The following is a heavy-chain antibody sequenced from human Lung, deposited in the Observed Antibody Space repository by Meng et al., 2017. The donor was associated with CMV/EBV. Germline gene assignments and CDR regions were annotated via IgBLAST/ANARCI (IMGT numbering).Heavy chain of an antibody. J-gene: IGHJ4*02. Sequence: GESLKISCAASGFTFSRYWMHWARQAPGKGLVWVSRINNDGSRKTYADSVKGRFTISRDSAKNTLYLQMNSLRAEDTAVYYCARERFDYGDYGLDYWGQGTLVTVSS. D-gene: IGHD4-17*01. CDR3: ARERFDYGDYGLDY. CDR2: INNDGSRK. V-gene: IGHV3-74*01. CDR1: GFTFSRYW.